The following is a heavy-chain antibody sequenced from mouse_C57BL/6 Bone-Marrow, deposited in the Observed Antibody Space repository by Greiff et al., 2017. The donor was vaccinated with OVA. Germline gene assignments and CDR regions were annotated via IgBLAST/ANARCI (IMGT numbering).Heavy chain of an antibody. CDR1: GFTFSDYY. CDR3: ARHDDYYLFAY. V-gene: IGHV5-12*01. J-gene: IGHJ3*01. Sequence: EVKLMESGGGLVQPGGSLKLSCAASGFTFSDYYMYWVRQTPEKRLEWVAYISNGGGSTYYPDTVKGRFTISRDNAKNTLYLQMSRLKSEDTAMYYCARHDDYYLFAYWGQGTLVTVSA. D-gene: IGHD2-3*01. CDR2: ISNGGGST.